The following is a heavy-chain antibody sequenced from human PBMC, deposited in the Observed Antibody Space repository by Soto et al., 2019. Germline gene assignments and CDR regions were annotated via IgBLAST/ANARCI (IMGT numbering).Heavy chain of an antibody. CDR2: MNPNSGNT. Sequence: QVPLVQSGAEVKKPGASVKVSCKASGYTFTSYDINWVRQATGQGLEWMGWMNPNSGNTGYAQKFQGRVTMTRNTSISTAYMELSSLRSEDTAVYYCVRGRWGGYCSSTSCYIFDYWGQGTLVTVSS. J-gene: IGHJ4*02. D-gene: IGHD2-2*02. CDR1: GYTFTSYD. CDR3: VRGRWGGYCSSTSCYIFDY. V-gene: IGHV1-8*01.